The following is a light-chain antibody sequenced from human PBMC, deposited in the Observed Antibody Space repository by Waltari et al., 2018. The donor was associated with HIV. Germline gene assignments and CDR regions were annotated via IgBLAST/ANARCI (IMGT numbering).Light chain of an antibody. CDR2: RNT. CDR3: AVWDDSLSAQL. J-gene: IGLJ3*02. CDR1: SSNIDSNY. Sequence: QSVLTQSPSTSGTPGQRVTISCSGSSSNIDSNYVSWFQQVPGTAPKLLIFRNTQGPSGVDGRVFGSVSGTSASLAISGLRSEDEADYYCAVWDDSLSAQLFGGGTKLTVL. V-gene: IGLV1-47*01.